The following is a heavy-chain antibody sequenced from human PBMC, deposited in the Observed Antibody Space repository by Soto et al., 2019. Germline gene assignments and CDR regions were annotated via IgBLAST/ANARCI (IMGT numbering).Heavy chain of an antibody. CDR1: GYSFTSYA. V-gene: IGHV1-3*01. J-gene: IGHJ4*02. D-gene: IGHD6-13*01. Sequence: QVQLVQSGAEVKKPGASVKVSCKASGYSFTSYAMHWVRQAPGQRLEWMGWINAGNGNTKYSQKFQGRVTITGDTSARTAYMELSSLRSEDTAVYYCAKSSSWYMFDYWGQGTLVTVSS. CDR3: AKSSSWYMFDY. CDR2: INAGNGNT.